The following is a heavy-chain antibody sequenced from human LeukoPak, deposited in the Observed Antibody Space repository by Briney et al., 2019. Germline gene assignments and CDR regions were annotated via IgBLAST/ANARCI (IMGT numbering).Heavy chain of an antibody. Sequence: SGGSLRLSCAASGFTFSSYAMSWVRQAPGKGLEWVSAISGSGGSTYYADSVKGRFTISRDNSKNTLYLQMNSLRAEDTAVYYCASTEGIAVAGTADYWGQGTLVTVSS. D-gene: IGHD6-19*01. CDR2: ISGSGGST. J-gene: IGHJ4*02. CDR3: ASTEGIAVAGTADY. V-gene: IGHV3-23*01. CDR1: GFTFSSYA.